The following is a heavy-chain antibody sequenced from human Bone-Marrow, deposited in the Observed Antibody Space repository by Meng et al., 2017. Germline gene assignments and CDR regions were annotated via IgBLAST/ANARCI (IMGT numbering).Heavy chain of an antibody. V-gene: IGHV1-69*05. D-gene: IGHD6-25*01. J-gene: IGHJ4*02. Sequence: QGQRGQSGAEVKKPGSSVKVSCKASGGTFSSYAISWVRQAPGQGLEWMGGIIPIFGTANYAQKFQGRVTITTDESTSTAYMELSSLRSEDTAVYYCARDEDISAAGKLFGDYWGQGTLVTVSS. CDR2: IIPIFGTA. CDR3: ARDEDISAAGKLFGDY. CDR1: GGTFSSYA.